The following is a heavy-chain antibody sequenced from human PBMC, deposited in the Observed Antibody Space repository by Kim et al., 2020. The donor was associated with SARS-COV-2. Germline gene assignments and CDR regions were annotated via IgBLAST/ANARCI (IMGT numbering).Heavy chain of an antibody. V-gene: IGHV3-23*01. CDR2: IDGSDGTT. CDR3: LKGGWGWIWDY. Sequence: GWSLRLSCTTSGFTFTGHAMSWVRQAPGKGLEWVSSIDGSDGTTYYVDSVKGRFSISRDDSKNTLYLQMSALRADDTAAYYCLKGGWGWIWDYWVQGTL. D-gene: IGHD2-21*01. CDR1: GFTFTGHA. J-gene: IGHJ4*02.